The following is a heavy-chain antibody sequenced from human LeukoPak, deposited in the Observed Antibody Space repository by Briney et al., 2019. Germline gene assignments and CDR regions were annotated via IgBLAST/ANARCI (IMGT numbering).Heavy chain of an antibody. CDR3: ARGPRGGGYCSSTSCYRYGYDY. J-gene: IGHJ4*02. V-gene: IGHV4-34*01. D-gene: IGHD2-2*01. CDR1: GGSFSGYY. Sequence: SETLSLTCAVYGGSFSGYYWSWIRQPPGKGLEWIGEINHSGSTNYNPSLKSRVTISVDTSKDQFSLKLSSVTAADTAVYYCARGPRGGGYCSSTSCYRYGYDYWGQGTLATVSS. CDR2: INHSGST.